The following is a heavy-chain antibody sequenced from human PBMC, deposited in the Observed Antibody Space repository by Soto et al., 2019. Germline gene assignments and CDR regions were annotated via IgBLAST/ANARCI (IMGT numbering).Heavy chain of an antibody. CDR1: GVSISSGDFC. D-gene: IGHD4-17*01. CDR3: ARDVLDTTVDYCFDY. J-gene: IGHJ4*02. CDR2: IYHTGSS. V-gene: IGHV4-30-4*01. Sequence: SETLSLTCTVSGVSISSGDFCWSWIRRPTGKDLEWIGYIYHTGSSQYHPSLRGRVAFSMDTSKNKFSLELRSVTAADTAMYYCARDVLDTTVDYCFDYWGQGSMVTVSS.